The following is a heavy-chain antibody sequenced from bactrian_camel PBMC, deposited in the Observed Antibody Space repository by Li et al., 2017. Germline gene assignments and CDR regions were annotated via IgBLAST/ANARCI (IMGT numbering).Heavy chain of an antibody. CDR2: INSGGGTT. Sequence: VQLVESGGGSVQPGGSLRLSCAASGFTFSESIMTWVRQAPGKGLEWVSSINSGGGTTAYADSVKGRFTISRDNAKNTVYLQMNSLKSEDTAVYYCAANFTGPNYGLLGFSNYDDVRFGGAACSPNDSDFWGQGTQVTVS. V-gene: IGHV3S40*01. CDR3: AANFTGPNYGLLGFSNYDDVRFGGAACSPNDSDF. CDR1: GFTFSESI. J-gene: IGHJ6*01. D-gene: IGHD4*01.